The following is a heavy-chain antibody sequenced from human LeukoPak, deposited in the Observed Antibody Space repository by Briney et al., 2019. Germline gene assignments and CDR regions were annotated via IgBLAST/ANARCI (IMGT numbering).Heavy chain of an antibody. CDR3: AIEVEYYYGSSGYYWYYFDY. CDR1: GDSISGYY. D-gene: IGHD3-22*01. Sequence: PSETLSLTCTVSGDSISGYYWSWIRQPPGKGLEWVGYIYYSGSTNYNPSLKSRVTISVDTSKNQFSLKLYSVTAADTAVYYGAIEVEYYYGSSGYYWYYFDYWGQGTLVTVSS. J-gene: IGHJ4*02. V-gene: IGHV4-59*01. CDR2: IYYSGST.